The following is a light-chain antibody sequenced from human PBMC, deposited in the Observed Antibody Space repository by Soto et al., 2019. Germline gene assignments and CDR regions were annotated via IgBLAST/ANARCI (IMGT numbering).Light chain of an antibody. V-gene: IGKV3-15*01. J-gene: IGKJ5*01. CDR2: GAS. Sequence: EVVMTQSPATLSVSPGERATLSCRASQSVRSKLAWYQQRPGQTPRLLIYGASTRATGIPARFSGSGSGTEFTLTISSLQFEDFAVYYCQQYNNWPTITFGQGTRLEIK. CDR3: QQYNNWPTIT. CDR1: QSVRSK.